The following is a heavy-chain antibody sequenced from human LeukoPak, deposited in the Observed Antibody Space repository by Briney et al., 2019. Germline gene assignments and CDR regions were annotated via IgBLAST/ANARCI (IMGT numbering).Heavy chain of an antibody. CDR2: IYSSGST. D-gene: IGHD2-15*01. CDR1: GGSISSYY. J-gene: IGHJ3*02. CDR3: ARHFRTGGRSTDAFDI. V-gene: IGHV4-59*08. Sequence: TSETLSLTCTVPGGSISSYYWSWIRQSPGKGLEWIGYIYSSGSTKYNPSLSGRVTISVDTSKNHFSLRLSSVTAPDTAVYYCARHFRTGGRSTDAFDIWGQGTMVTVSS.